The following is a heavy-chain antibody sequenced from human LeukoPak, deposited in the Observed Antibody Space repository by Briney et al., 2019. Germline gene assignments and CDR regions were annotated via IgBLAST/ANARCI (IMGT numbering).Heavy chain of an antibody. CDR1: GGTFSSYA. CDR3: AKPPTLPSAGY. J-gene: IGHJ4*02. Sequence: SCKASGGTFSSYAMSWVRQAPGKGLEWVSAISGSGGSTYYADSVKGRFTISRDNSKNTLYLQMNSLRAEDTAVYYCAKPPTLPSAGYWGQGTLVTVSS. CDR2: ISGSGGST. V-gene: IGHV3-23*01. D-gene: IGHD2-15*01.